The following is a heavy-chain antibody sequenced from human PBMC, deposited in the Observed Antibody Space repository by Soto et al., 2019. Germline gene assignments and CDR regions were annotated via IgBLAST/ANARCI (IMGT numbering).Heavy chain of an antibody. V-gene: IGHV4-4*07. Sequence: QVQLQASGPGLVKPSETLSLTCTVSGASMNSYHWSWIRQPAGKGLEWIGHIHSSGRTNYNPSLKSRVTRSVETPKNPFSLRLVSLTAADTAVYYCARDQGVAAAGITGFDPWGQGTLVTVSS. D-gene: IGHD6-13*01. CDR1: GASMNSYH. J-gene: IGHJ5*02. CDR3: ARDQGVAAAGITGFDP. CDR2: IHSSGRT.